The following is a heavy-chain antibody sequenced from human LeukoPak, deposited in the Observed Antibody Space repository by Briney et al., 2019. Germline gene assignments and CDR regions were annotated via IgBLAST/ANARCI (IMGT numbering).Heavy chain of an antibody. D-gene: IGHD1-26*01. CDR1: GFTISSYW. V-gene: IGHV3-74*01. J-gene: IGHJ3*01. Sequence: GGSLRLSCAASGFTISSYWMNWVRQAPGKGLVWVSRINSDGTNTDYADPVKGRFTISRDNAKNTLYMQMNSLRVDDTAVYYCVREASGVSSSAFDVWGQGTMVTVSS. CDR3: VREASGVSSSAFDV. CDR2: INSDGTNT.